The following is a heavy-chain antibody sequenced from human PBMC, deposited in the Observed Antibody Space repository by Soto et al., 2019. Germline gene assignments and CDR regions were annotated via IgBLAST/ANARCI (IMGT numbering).Heavy chain of an antibody. V-gene: IGHV1-18*01. Sequence: QVQLVQSGAEMRKPGASVKVSCKVSGHTFITFGVSWVRQAPGQGLEWMGWINNRNGNTNYAQKFQGRVSMTRDTSTTTVYMELRSLTSDDAAVYFCARDTSQWDHLYWDSWGKGTLVIVSS. D-gene: IGHD1-26*01. J-gene: IGHJ4*02. CDR3: ARDTSQWDHLYWDS. CDR2: INNRNGNT. CDR1: GHTFITFG.